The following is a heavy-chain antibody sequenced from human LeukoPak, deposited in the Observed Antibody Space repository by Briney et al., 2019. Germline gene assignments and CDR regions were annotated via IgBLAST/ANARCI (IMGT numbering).Heavy chain of an antibody. V-gene: IGHV3-7*01. CDR2: IKDDGRQK. D-gene: IGHD5-24*01. Sequence: GGSLRLSCAPSGFTFSRYWMTWVRQTPEKGREWVASIKDDGRQKYYVDSVKGRFTVSRDNAKNSAYLQMDSLRAEDTALYYCARDASRGFDTWGQGTLVTVSS. CDR1: GFTFSRYW. J-gene: IGHJ4*02. CDR3: ARDASRGFDT.